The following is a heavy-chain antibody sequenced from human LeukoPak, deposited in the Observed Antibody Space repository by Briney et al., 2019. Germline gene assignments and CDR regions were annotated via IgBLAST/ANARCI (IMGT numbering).Heavy chain of an antibody. CDR1: GYTFTSYG. Sequence: GASVKVSCKASGYTFTSYGISWVRQAPGQGLEWMGWISAYNGNTNYAQKLQGRVTMTTDTSTSTAYMELRSLRSDDTAVYFCARSGIKVGAIEFDYWGQGTLVTVSS. J-gene: IGHJ4*02. CDR2: ISAYNGNT. CDR3: ARSGIKVGAIEFDY. V-gene: IGHV1-18*01. D-gene: IGHD1-26*01.